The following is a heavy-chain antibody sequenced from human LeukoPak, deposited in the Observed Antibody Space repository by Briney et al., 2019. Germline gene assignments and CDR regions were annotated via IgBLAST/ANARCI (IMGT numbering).Heavy chain of an antibody. V-gene: IGHV5-10-1*01. J-gene: IGHJ3*02. CDR1: GYSFTSYW. CDR2: IDPSDSYT. Sequence: GESLKISCKGSGYSFTSYWIGWVRQMPGEGLEWMGRIDPSDSYTNYSPSFQGHVTISADKSISTAYLQWSSLKASDTATYYCARGGYYYERTDYHSHAYDIWGQGTMVTVSS. CDR3: ARGGYYYERTDYHSHAYDI. D-gene: IGHD3-22*01.